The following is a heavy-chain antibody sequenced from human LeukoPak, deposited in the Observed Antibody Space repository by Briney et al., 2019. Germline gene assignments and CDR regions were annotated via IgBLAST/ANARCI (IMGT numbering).Heavy chain of an antibody. J-gene: IGHJ6*02. Sequence: GGSLRLSCAASGFTFSSYGMHWVRQAPGKGLEWVAVISYDGSNKYYADSVKGRFTISRDNSKNTLYLQMNSLRAEDTAVYYCAKGWGDWDYYYYGMDVWGQGTTVTVSS. CDR1: GFTFSSYG. CDR2: ISYDGSNK. D-gene: IGHD2-21*02. CDR3: AKGWGDWDYYYYGMDV. V-gene: IGHV3-30*18.